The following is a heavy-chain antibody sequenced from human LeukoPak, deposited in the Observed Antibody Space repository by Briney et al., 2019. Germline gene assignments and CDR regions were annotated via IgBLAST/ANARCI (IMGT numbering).Heavy chain of an antibody. V-gene: IGHV3-74*01. CDR1: GFTFSRYW. CDR2: INSDGSST. CDR3: ARDQDPLRWELLSY. Sequence: PGGSLRLSCAASGFTFSRYWMHWVRQAPGKGLVWVSRINSDGSSTSYADSVKGRFTISRDNAKNTLYLQMNSLRVEDTAVYYCARDQDPLRWELLSYWGQGTLVTVSS. D-gene: IGHD1-26*01. J-gene: IGHJ4*02.